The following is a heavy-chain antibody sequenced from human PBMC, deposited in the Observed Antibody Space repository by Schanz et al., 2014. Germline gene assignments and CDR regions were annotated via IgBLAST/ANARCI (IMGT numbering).Heavy chain of an antibody. CDR3: ARLWGGWRSPDY. D-gene: IGHD6-19*01. J-gene: IGHJ4*02. V-gene: IGHV4-39*01. CDR1: GDSISSTSYY. CDR2: IYYSGST. Sequence: QLQMQESGPGLVKPSETLSLTCSVSGDSISSTSYYWGWIRQPPGKGLEWIGSIYYSGSTYYNASQKSRVTISVAPSKNQSPLNLNSVTAADSAVYYCARLWGGWRSPDYWGQGTLVTVSS.